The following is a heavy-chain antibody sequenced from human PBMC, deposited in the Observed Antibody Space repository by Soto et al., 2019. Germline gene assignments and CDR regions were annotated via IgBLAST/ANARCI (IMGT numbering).Heavy chain of an antibody. CDR2: ISSNGGTT. CDR3: VRRVSGNYDY. Sequence: EVQLAESGGGMVQPGGSLRLSCVASGFTFSSYDMHWVRQAPGKGLEYVSSISSNGGTTYYGNSVKGRFPISRDNSKNTLYLQMGSLRAEDMAVYYFVRRVSGNYDYWGQGTLVTVSS. V-gene: IGHV3-64*01. J-gene: IGHJ4*02. CDR1: GFTFSSYD. D-gene: IGHD1-7*01.